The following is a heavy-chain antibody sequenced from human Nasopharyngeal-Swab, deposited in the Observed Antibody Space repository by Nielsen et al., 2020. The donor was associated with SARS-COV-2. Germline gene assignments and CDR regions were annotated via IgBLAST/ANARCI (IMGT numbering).Heavy chain of an antibody. D-gene: IGHD2-2*01. CDR1: GFTFSSYS. CDR2: ISSTTYTT. Sequence: GESLKISCAASGFTFSSYSMNWIRQAPGKGLEWISYISSTTYTTYYVDSVKGRFTISRDNAKNSLYLQMNSLRDEDTAVYYCAGLQYQLLSRPAAFDIWGQGTMVTVSS. V-gene: IGHV3-48*02. J-gene: IGHJ3*02. CDR3: AGLQYQLLSRPAAFDI.